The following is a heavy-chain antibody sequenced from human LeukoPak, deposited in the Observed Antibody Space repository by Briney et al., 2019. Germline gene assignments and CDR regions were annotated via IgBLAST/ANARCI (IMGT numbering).Heavy chain of an antibody. CDR1: GGSFSGYY. Sequence: SETLSLTCAVYGGSFSGYYWSWIRQPPGKGLEWIGEINHSGSTNYNPSLKSRVTISVDTSKNQFSLNLTSVTAADTAIYFCAKDRYGGIIDSWGQGTLVSVSS. V-gene: IGHV4-34*01. D-gene: IGHD4-17*01. CDR3: AKDRYGGIIDS. J-gene: IGHJ4*02. CDR2: INHSGST.